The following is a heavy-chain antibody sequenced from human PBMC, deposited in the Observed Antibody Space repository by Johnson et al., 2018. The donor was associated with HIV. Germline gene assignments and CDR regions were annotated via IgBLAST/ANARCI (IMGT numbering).Heavy chain of an antibody. D-gene: IGHD6-19*01. CDR2: ISYDGSNK. V-gene: IGHV3-30*18. Sequence: QMQLVESGGGVVQPGRSLRLSCAASGFVFSSYGMHWVRQAPGKGLEWVAIISYDGSNKYYADSVKGRFTISRDNSKNTLYLQMNSLRAEDTAVYYCAKAGAVAGPGIDALDIWGKGTMVTVSS. CDR3: AKAGAVAGPGIDALDI. J-gene: IGHJ3*02. CDR1: GFVFSSYG.